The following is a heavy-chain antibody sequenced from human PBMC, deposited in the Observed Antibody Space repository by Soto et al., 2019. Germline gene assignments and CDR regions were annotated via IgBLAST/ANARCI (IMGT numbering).Heavy chain of an antibody. V-gene: IGHV3-30-3*01. CDR3: ASDFKSGYSTPGIDY. J-gene: IGHJ4*01. Sequence: GALRLSCPGSGFTFSSYSMHWVRQPPGKGLEWVAVISYDGSNKYYADSVQGRFTISRDNSKNTLYLQMNSLRAEDTAVYYCASDFKSGYSTPGIDYWGQGTLVTVSS. CDR2: ISYDGSNK. CDR1: GFTFSSYS. D-gene: IGHD3-3*01.